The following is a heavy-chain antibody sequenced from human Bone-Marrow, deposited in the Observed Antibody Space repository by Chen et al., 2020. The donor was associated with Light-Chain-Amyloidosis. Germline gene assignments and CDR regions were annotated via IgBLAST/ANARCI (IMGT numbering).Heavy chain of an antibody. V-gene: IGHV3-15*01. J-gene: IGHJ4*02. D-gene: IGHD1-26*01. CDR1: GFTITDAW. Sequence: GSLRLSCAASGFTITDAWMSWVRQAPGKGLEWVGRIKSKTYDGKTDYAAPVKDRFTISRDDSKNDLFLQMDSLTTADTAVYYCIATTVAEDYHVYWGQGTLVTVSS. CDR3: IATTVAEDYHVY. CDR2: IKSKTYDGKT.